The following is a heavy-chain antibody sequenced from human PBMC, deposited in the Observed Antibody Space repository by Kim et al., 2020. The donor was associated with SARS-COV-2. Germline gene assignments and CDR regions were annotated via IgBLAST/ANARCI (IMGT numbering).Heavy chain of an antibody. Sequence: GGSLRLSCAASGLTFRTSAMNWVRQAPGKGLEWVSYISSSSGLIDYTDSVKGRFTVSRDNAKNSLYLQMNSLRVEDTAVYYCARDLSLAAVLVYHFDYWGRGTLVTVSS. CDR3: ARDLSLAAVLVYHFDY. CDR2: ISSSSGLI. V-gene: IGHV3-21*05. CDR1: GLTFRTSA. D-gene: IGHD3-9*01. J-gene: IGHJ4*02.